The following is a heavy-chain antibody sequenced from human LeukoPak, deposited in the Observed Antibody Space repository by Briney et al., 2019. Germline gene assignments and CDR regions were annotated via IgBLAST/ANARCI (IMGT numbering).Heavy chain of an antibody. CDR3: ARGPGRPKYCSSTSCYNNWFDP. CDR1: GGSISSGGYY. J-gene: IGHJ5*02. V-gene: IGHV4-30-2*01. Sequence: SQTLSLTCTVSGGSISSGGYYWSWIRQPPGKGLEWIGYIYHSGSTYYNPSLKSRVTISVDRSKNQFSLKLSSVTAADTAVYYCARGPGRPKYCSSTSCYNNWFDPWGQGTLVTVSS. CDR2: IYHSGST. D-gene: IGHD2-2*02.